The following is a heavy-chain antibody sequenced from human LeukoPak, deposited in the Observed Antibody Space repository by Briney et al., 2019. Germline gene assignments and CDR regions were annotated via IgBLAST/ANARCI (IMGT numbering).Heavy chain of an antibody. V-gene: IGHV4-61*02. CDR2: IYTSGST. J-gene: IGHJ5*02. CDR3: ARSHQWLVPSNWFDP. CDR1: GGSISSGSYY. Sequence: SETLCLTCTVSGGSISSGSYYWSWIRQPAGKGLEWIGRIYTSGSTNYNPSLKSRVTISVETSKNQFSLKLSSVTAADTAVYYCARSHQWLVPSNWFDPWGQGTLVTVSS. D-gene: IGHD6-19*01.